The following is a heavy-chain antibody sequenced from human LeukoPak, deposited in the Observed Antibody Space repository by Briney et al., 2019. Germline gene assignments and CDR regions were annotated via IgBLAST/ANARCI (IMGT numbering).Heavy chain of an antibody. CDR1: GYTFTSYG. CDR2: ISAYNGNT. CDR3: ARDWGYCSSTSCYLV. D-gene: IGHD2-2*01. J-gene: IGHJ4*02. Sequence: GASVKVSCKASGYTFTSYGISWVRQAPGQGLEWMGWISAYNGNTNYAQKLQGRVTMTTDTSTSTAYMELRSLRSDDTAVYYRARDWGYCSSTSCYLVWGQGTLVTVSS. V-gene: IGHV1-18*01.